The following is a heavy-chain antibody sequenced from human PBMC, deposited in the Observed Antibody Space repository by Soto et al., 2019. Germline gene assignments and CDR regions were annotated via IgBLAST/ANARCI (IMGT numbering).Heavy chain of an antibody. CDR2: IKQDGSDN. J-gene: IGHJ4*02. V-gene: IGHV3-7*01. CDR1: GFSFSNYY. Sequence: TGGSLRLSCAASGFSFSNYYMGWVRQAPGKGLEWVANIKQDGSDNYYVDSVKGRFTISRDNTNNSLFLQMNSLRAEDTALYYCARVSAGWHFFDYWGQGTPVTVSS. CDR3: ARVSAGWHFFDY. D-gene: IGHD6-19*01.